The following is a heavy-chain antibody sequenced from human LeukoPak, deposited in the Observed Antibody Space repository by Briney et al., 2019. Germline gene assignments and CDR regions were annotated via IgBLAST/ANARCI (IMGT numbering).Heavy chain of an antibody. D-gene: IGHD2-2*01. CDR1: GYTFTSYD. CDR2: MNPNSGNT. CDR3: ARPQGATAMVAFDI. Sequence: ASVKVSCKASGYTFTSYDINWVRQATGQGLEWMGWMNPNSGNTGYAQKFQGRVTMTRNTSISTAYMELSSLRSEDTAVYYCARPQGATAMVAFDIWGQGTMVTVSS. J-gene: IGHJ3*02. V-gene: IGHV1-8*01.